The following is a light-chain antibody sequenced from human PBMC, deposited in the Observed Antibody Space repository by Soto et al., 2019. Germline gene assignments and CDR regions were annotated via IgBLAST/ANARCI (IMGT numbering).Light chain of an antibody. Sequence: QSVLTQPPSASGSPGQRVTVSCSGSSSNIGSNTVNWYQQLPGTAPKLLIYSNNQRPSGVPDRFSGSKSGTSASLAISGLQSADEADYYCAAWDDSLNGLVFGTGTKVTVL. CDR1: SSNIGSNT. J-gene: IGLJ1*01. V-gene: IGLV1-44*01. CDR2: SNN. CDR3: AAWDDSLNGLV.